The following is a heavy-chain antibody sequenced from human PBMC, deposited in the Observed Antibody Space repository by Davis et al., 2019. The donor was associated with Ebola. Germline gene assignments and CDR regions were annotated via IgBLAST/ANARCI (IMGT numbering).Heavy chain of an antibody. CDR1: GFTFDDYG. D-gene: IGHD6-13*01. V-gene: IGHV3-9*01. CDR3: AKGRGGSIAASLNY. Sequence: SLKISCAASGFTFDDYGMHWVRQAPGKGLEWISGISWNTNVTGYADSVRGRFTISRDNARNSVFLQMNSLRVEDAALYYCAKGRGGSIAASLNYWGQGTVVIVSS. CDR2: ISWNTNVT. J-gene: IGHJ4*02.